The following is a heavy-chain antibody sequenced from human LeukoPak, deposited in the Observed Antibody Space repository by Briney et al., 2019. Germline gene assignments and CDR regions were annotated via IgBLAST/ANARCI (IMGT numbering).Heavy chain of an antibody. CDR3: ARDLDNYTFDP. J-gene: IGHJ5*02. CDR2: INHSGST. V-gene: IGHV4-34*01. Sequence: SETLSLTCAVYGGSFSGYYWSWIRQPPGKGLEWIGEINHSGSTNYNPSLKSRVTISVDTSKNQFSLKLSSVTAADTAVYYCARDLDNYTFDPWGQGTLVTVSS. CDR1: GGSFSGYY. D-gene: IGHD4-11*01.